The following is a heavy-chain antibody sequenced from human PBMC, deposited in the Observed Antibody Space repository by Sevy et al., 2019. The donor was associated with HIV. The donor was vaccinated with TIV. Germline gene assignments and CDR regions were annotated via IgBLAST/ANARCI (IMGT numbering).Heavy chain of an antibody. V-gene: IGHV3-21*01. J-gene: IGHJ6*02. Sequence: GGSLRLSCAASGFTFSSYSMNWVRQAPGKGLEWVSSISSSSSYIYYADSVKGRFTISRDNAKNSLYLQMNSLRAEDTAVYYCAGGWSEFHRNYYYYGMDVWGQGTTVTVSS. D-gene: IGHD2-15*01. CDR2: ISSSSSYI. CDR1: GFTFSSYS. CDR3: AGGWSEFHRNYYYYGMDV.